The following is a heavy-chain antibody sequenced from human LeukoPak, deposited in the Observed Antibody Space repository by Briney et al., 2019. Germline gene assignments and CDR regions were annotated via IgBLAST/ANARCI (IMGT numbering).Heavy chain of an antibody. CDR3: ARARIVGATNPFDY. CDR2: INPNSGGT. Sequence: GASVKVSCKASGYTFTGYYMHWGRQAPGQGLEWRGWINPNSGGTNCAQKFQGSVTSTRDTSINTAYMELSSLRFDDTAVYYCARARIVGATNPFDYWGQGTLVTVSS. D-gene: IGHD1-26*01. CDR1: GYTFTGYY. J-gene: IGHJ4*02. V-gene: IGHV1-2*02.